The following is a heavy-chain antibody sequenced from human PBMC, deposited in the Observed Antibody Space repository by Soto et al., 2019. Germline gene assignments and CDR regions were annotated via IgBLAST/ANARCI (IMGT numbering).Heavy chain of an antibody. D-gene: IGHD2-2*02. J-gene: IGHJ3*01. CDR1: GFTLSSYA. CDR2: ISASGSDT. CDR3: AKTIVPAGIDAFDV. V-gene: IGHV3-23*01. Sequence: EVQLLESGGDLIQAGGSLRLSCAASGFTLSSYALTWVRQGPGKGLEWVSVISASGSDTFFRDSVKGRFTISRDTSKNTLYVQMNSMIVEDTAVYYCAKTIVPAGIDAFDVWGRGTMVTVS.